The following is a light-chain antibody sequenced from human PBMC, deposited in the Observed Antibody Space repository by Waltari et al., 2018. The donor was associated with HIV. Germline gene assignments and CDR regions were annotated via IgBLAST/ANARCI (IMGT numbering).Light chain of an antibody. V-gene: IGLV2-11*01. J-gene: IGLJ3*02. CDR3: CSYAGSYTWV. CDR2: DVS. Sequence: QSALTQPRSVSGSPGQSVTISCTGTSSAVGGYNYVSWYQQPPGKAPKVMIYDVSKRPSGVPDRFSGSKSGNTASLTISGLQAEDEADYYCCSYAGSYTWVFGGGTKMTVL. CDR1: SSAVGGYNY.